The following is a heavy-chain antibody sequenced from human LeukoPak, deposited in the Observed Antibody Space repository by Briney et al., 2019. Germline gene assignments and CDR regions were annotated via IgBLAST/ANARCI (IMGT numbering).Heavy chain of an antibody. Sequence: ASVKVSCKASGYAFTSYDINWVRQATGQGLEWMGWMNPNSGNTGYAQEFQGRVTMTRNTSISTAYMELSSLRSEDTAVYYCARVRYGSGSSWFDPWGQGTLVTVSS. D-gene: IGHD3-10*01. J-gene: IGHJ5*02. V-gene: IGHV1-8*01. CDR1: GYAFTSYD. CDR2: MNPNSGNT. CDR3: ARVRYGSGSSWFDP.